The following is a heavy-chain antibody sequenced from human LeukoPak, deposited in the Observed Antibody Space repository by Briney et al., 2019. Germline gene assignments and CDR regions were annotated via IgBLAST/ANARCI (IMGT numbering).Heavy chain of an antibody. CDR2: ISWNSGSI. V-gene: IGHV3-9*01. Sequence: SLRLSCAASGFTFDDYAMHWVRQAPGKGLEWVSGISWNSGSIGYADSVKGRFTISRDNAKSSLYLQMNSLRAEDTALYYCAKDMEQYYYDSSGYYDYWGQGTLVTVSS. D-gene: IGHD3-22*01. CDR3: AKDMEQYYYDSSGYYDY. J-gene: IGHJ4*02. CDR1: GFTFDDYA.